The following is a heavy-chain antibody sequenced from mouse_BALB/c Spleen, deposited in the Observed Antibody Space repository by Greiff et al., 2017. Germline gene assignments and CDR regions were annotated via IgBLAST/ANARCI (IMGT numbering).Heavy chain of an antibody. Sequence: EVQLQESGPSLVKPSQTLSLTCSVTGDSITSGYWNWIRKFPGNKLEYMGYISYSGSTYYNPSLKSRISITRDTSKNQYYLQLNSVTTEDTATYYCARGGRYGNYRDAMDYWGQGTSVTVSS. CDR3: ARGGRYGNYRDAMDY. D-gene: IGHD2-1*01. CDR2: ISYSGST. V-gene: IGHV3-8*02. CDR1: GDSITSGY. J-gene: IGHJ4*01.